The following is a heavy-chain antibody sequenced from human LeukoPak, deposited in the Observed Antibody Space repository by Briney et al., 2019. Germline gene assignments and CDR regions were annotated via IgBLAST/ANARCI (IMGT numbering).Heavy chain of an antibody. D-gene: IGHD4-17*01. CDR1: GGSISISGFY. Sequence: SETLSLTCTVSGGSISISGFYWGWIRQPPGKGPEWFGSIFYSGSTYYNPSLKSRVTISVDTSKNQYSMQLISVTAADTAVYYCARTYGDYPFYFGYWGQGLLVTVSS. V-gene: IGHV4-39*07. J-gene: IGHJ4*02. CDR2: IFYSGST. CDR3: ARTYGDYPFYFGY.